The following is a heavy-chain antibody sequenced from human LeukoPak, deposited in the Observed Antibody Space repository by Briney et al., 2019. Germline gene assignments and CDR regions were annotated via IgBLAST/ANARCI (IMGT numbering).Heavy chain of an antibody. J-gene: IGHJ4*02. CDR3: VRDLILVWTPGDDFDH. CDR2: INEDASTI. Sequence: PGGSLRLSCEASGFTLSRYWMHWVRQVPGKGLEWVSRINEDASTITYADSVKGRFTISRDNAKNTLYLQMNSLRAEDTAVYFCVRDLILVWTPGDDFDHWGQGTLVTVSS. D-gene: IGHD3-16*01. CDR1: GFTLSRYW. V-gene: IGHV3-74*03.